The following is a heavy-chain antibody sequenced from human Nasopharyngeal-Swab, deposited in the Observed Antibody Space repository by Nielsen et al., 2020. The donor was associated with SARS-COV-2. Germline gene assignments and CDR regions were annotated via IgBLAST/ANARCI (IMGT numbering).Heavy chain of an antibody. Sequence: ASVKVSCKASGYTFTSYDINWVRQATGQGLEWMGWMNPNSGNTGYAQQFQGRVTMTRNTSISTAYMELSSLRSEDTAVYYCASSGGLGTAMVRGWFDPWGQGTLVTVSS. CDR1: GYTFTSYD. D-gene: IGHD5-18*01. V-gene: IGHV1-8*01. CDR2: MNPNSGNT. J-gene: IGHJ5*02. CDR3: ASSGGLGTAMVRGWFDP.